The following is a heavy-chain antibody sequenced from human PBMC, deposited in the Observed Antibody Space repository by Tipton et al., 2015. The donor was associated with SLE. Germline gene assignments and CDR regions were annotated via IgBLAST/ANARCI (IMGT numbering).Heavy chain of an antibody. J-gene: IGHJ3*02. CDR3: ARDPRDDRGYSYGYDAFDI. CDR2: IRYDGSNK. D-gene: IGHD5-18*01. CDR1: GFTFSSYG. Sequence: SLRLSCAASGFTFSSYGMHWVRQAPGKGLEWVAFIRYDGSNKHYADSVKGRFTISRDNSKNTLCLQMNSLRAEDTAVYYCARDPRDDRGYSYGYDAFDIWGQGTVVTVSS. V-gene: IGHV3-30*02.